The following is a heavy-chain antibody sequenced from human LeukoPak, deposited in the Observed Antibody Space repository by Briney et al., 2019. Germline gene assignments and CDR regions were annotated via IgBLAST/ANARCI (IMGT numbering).Heavy chain of an antibody. Sequence: GGSLRLSCAASGFTFSTYRMNWVRRAPGKGLEWVSSISSSSYIYYADSVKGRFTISRDNAKNSLYLQMDSLGPEDTAVYYCARDPYSGNYGNDYYYYMDVWGKGTTVTISS. V-gene: IGHV3-21*01. CDR1: GFTFSTYR. J-gene: IGHJ6*03. D-gene: IGHD1-26*01. CDR3: ARDPYSGNYGNDYYYYMDV. CDR2: ISSSSYI.